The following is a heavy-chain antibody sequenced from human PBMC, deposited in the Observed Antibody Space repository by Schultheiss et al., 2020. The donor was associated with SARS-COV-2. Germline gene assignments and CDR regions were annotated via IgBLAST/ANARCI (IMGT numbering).Heavy chain of an antibody. CDR1: GVSISDGAYY. CDR2: IDHSGST. V-gene: IGHV4-31*03. CDR3: ARRQAHYYGSGSYLDV. J-gene: IGHJ6*02. Sequence: SETLSLTCSVSGVSISDGAYYWSWIRQHPGKGLEWIGYIDHSGSTSYNPSLKSRVFISGDSSKNQLSLKLSSVTAADTAVYYCARRQAHYYGSGSYLDVWGQGTTVTVSS. D-gene: IGHD3-10*01.